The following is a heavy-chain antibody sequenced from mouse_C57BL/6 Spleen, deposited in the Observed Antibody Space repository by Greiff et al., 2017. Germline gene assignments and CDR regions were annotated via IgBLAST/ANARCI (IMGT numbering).Heavy chain of an antibody. CDR2: IHPNSGST. CDR3: ARGDWDVGYFDV. CDR1: GYTFTSYW. V-gene: IGHV1-64*01. Sequence: QVQLQQPGAELVKPGASVKLSCKASGYTFTSYWMHWVKQRPGQGLEWIGMIHPNSGSTNYNEKFKSKATLTVDKSSSTAYMQLSSLTSEDSAVYYGARGDWDVGYFDVWGTGTTVTVSS. D-gene: IGHD4-1*01. J-gene: IGHJ1*03.